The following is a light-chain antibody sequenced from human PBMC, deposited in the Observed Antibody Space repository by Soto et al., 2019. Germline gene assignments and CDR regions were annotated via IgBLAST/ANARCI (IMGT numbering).Light chain of an antibody. J-gene: IGKJ1*01. Sequence: AILMTQSASSLSASTGDRVTITCGASQGISSYLAWYQQKPGKAPKLLIYAASTLQSGVPSRFSGSLYGTDFNLTISCLQSEDFATYYCQQYYSYPRTFGQGTKVDIK. CDR3: QQYYSYPRT. V-gene: IGKV1-8*01. CDR2: AAS. CDR1: QGISSY.